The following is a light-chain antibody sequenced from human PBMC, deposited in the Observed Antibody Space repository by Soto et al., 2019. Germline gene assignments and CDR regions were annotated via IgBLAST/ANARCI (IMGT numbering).Light chain of an antibody. V-gene: IGLV2-14*01. CDR2: DVS. CDR3: SSYASTSTVV. J-gene: IGLJ2*01. Sequence: QSALTQPASVSGSPGQSITISCTGTSDGVGGHNYVSWYQQHPGKAPKLIIYDVSNRPSGVSNRFSGSKSGNTASLTISGLQTEDEADYYCSSYASTSTVVFGGGTKLTVL. CDR1: SDGVGGHNY.